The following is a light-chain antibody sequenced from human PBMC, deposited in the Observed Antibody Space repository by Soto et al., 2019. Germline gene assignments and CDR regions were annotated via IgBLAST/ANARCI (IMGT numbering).Light chain of an antibody. CDR1: SSNIGSNT. CDR3: AAWDDSLNGRDWV. CDR2: SNN. Sequence: QSVLTQPPSASGTPGQRVTISCSGSSSNIGSNTVNWYQQLPGTAPKLLIYSNNQRPSGVHDRFSGSKSGTSASLAISGLQSEDEADYYCAAWDDSLNGRDWVFGGGTKLTVL. J-gene: IGLJ3*02. V-gene: IGLV1-44*01.